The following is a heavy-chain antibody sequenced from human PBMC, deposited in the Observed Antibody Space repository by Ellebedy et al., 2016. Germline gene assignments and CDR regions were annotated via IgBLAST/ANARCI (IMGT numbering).Heavy chain of an antibody. J-gene: IGHJ6*02. CDR1: GGTFSSYA. CDR3: ARSVPAEYYYYYGMDV. D-gene: IGHD2-2*01. CDR2: IIPIFGTA. Sequence: SVQVSCXASGGTFSSYAISWVRQAPGQGLEWMGGIIPIFGTANYAQKFQGRVTITADESTSTAYMELSRLRSDDTAVYYCARSVPAEYYYYYGMDVWGQGTTVTVSS. V-gene: IGHV1-69*13.